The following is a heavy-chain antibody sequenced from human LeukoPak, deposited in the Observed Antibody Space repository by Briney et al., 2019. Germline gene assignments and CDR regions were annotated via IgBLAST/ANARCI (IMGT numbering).Heavy chain of an antibody. CDR3: AISGSYSNWFDP. CDR1: GGTFSSYT. D-gene: IGHD1-26*01. Sequence: GASVKVSCKASGGTFSSYTISWGRQAPGQGLEWMGRIIPILGIANYAQKFQGRVTITADKSTSTAYMELSSLRSEDTAVYYCAISGSYSNWFDPWGQGTLVTVSS. CDR2: IIPILGIA. V-gene: IGHV1-69*02. J-gene: IGHJ5*02.